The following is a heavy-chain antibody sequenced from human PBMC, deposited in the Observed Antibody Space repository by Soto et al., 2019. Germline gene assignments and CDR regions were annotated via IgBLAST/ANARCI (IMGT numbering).Heavy chain of an antibody. CDR1: GGSISSYY. V-gene: IGHV4-59*12. Sequence: PSETLSLACTVSGGSISSYYWSWIRQPPGKELEWIGYIYYSGSTNYNPSLKSRVTISVDTSKNQFSLKLSSVTAADTAVYYCARDREYSSSDYYHYYMDVWGKGTTVTVSS. D-gene: IGHD6-6*01. J-gene: IGHJ6*03. CDR2: IYYSGST. CDR3: ARDREYSSSDYYHYYMDV.